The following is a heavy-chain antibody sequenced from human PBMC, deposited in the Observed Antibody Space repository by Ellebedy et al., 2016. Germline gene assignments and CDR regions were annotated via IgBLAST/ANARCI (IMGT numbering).Heavy chain of an antibody. D-gene: IGHD2-2*01. CDR1: AYTFTGYY. Sequence: ASVKVSXXASAYTFTGYYLHWVRQAPGQGLEWLGWMNPHSGGTNLAQKFQGRVTMTRDTSISTAYMELSRLRSDDTAMYYCARDIVVVPAAPKNWFDPWGQGTLVTVSS. V-gene: IGHV1-2*02. CDR2: MNPHSGGT. CDR3: ARDIVVVPAAPKNWFDP. J-gene: IGHJ5*02.